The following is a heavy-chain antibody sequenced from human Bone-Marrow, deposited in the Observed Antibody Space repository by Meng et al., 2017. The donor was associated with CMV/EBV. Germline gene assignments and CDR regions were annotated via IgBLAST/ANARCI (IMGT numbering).Heavy chain of an antibody. CDR1: GYTFTAHY. CDR2: IHPHRGDT. Sequence: ASVKVSCKASGYTFTAHYFHWVRQAPGQGLEWMGWIHPHRGDTNYAQQFQGRVTLTRDTSINTGYMELSRLRSDDTAVYYCATAPVLMVYRAFDPWGQGTLVTVSS. D-gene: IGHD2-8*01. CDR3: ATAPVLMVYRAFDP. J-gene: IGHJ5*02. V-gene: IGHV1-2*02.